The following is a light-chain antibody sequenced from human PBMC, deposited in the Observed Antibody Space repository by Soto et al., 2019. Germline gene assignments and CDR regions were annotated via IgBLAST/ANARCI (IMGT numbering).Light chain of an antibody. CDR3: AAWDDSLNALL. V-gene: IGLV1-44*01. CDR2: TNN. J-gene: IGLJ2*01. Sequence: QLVLTQPPSASGTPGRRVSISCSGSKSNSGINTVNWYQQLPGTAPKLLIQTNNERPSGVPDRFSGSKSGTSASLAISGLQSEDEADYYCAAWDDSLNALLFGGGTKLTVL. CDR1: KSNSGINT.